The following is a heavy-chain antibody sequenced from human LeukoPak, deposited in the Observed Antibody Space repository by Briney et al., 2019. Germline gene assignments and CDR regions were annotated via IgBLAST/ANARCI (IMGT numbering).Heavy chain of an antibody. Sequence: GGSLRLSCAASGFNFSRYWLHWVRQAPGKGLVWVSRIYSDGTNRDYADSVKGRFTISRDNAKNTVFLHMNSRRDEDTAVYYCGGRATGLPEYWGQGSLVTVSS. V-gene: IGHV3-74*01. CDR3: GGRATGLPEY. J-gene: IGHJ4*02. CDR1: GFNFSRYW. CDR2: IYSDGTNR. D-gene: IGHD3-9*01.